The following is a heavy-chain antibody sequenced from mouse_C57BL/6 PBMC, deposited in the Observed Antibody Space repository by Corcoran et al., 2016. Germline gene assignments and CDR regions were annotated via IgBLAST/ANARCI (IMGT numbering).Heavy chain of an antibody. CDR3: ARRIYYYGSIDY. CDR2: INPNNGGT. D-gene: IGHD1-1*01. Sequence: EVQLQQSGPELVKPGASVKISFKASGYTCTDYYMKWVKQGHGKSLEWIGDINPNNGGTSYNQKFKCKATLTVDKSSSTAYMELRSLTSEDSAVYYCARRIYYYGSIDYWGQGTTLTVS. V-gene: IGHV1-26*01. J-gene: IGHJ2*01. CDR1: GYTCTDYY.